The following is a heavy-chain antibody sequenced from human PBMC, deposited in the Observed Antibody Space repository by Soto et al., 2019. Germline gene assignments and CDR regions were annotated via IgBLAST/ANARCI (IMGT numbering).Heavy chain of an antibody. Sequence: PSETLSLTCAVYGGSFSGYYWSWIRQPPGKGLEWIGEINHSGSTNYNPSLKSRVTISVDTSKNQFSLKLSSVTAADTAVYYCARVSGFGVVIWGQGTLVTVSS. V-gene: IGHV4-34*01. CDR3: ARVSGFGVVI. J-gene: IGHJ4*02. D-gene: IGHD3-3*01. CDR1: GGSFSGYY. CDR2: INHSGST.